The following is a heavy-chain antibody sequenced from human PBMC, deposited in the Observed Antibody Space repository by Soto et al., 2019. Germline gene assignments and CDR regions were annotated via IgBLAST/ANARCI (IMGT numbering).Heavy chain of an antibody. V-gene: IGHV4-39*01. J-gene: IGHJ4*02. CDR3: ARGTSVRFLEWFPKRDFDY. CDR1: GGSISSSSYY. D-gene: IGHD3-3*01. Sequence: PSETLSLTCTVSGGSISSSSYYWGWIRQPPGKGLEWIGSIYYSGSTYYNPSLKSRVTISVDTSKNQFFLKLSSVTAADTAVYYCARGTSVRFLEWFPKRDFDYWGQGTLVTVSS. CDR2: IYYSGST.